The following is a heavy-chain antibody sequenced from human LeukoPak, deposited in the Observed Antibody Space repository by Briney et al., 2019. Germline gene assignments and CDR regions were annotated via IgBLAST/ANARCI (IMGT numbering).Heavy chain of an antibody. V-gene: IGHV3-30*03. Sequence: GGSLRLSCAPSGFTVSSNYMSWVRQAPGKGLEWVAIISYDGSNKYYADSVKGRFTISRDNSKNTLYLQMNSLRAEDTAVYYCAWDHLDYWGQGTLVTVSS. J-gene: IGHJ4*02. CDR3: AWDHLDY. CDR2: ISYDGSNK. CDR1: GFTVSSNY.